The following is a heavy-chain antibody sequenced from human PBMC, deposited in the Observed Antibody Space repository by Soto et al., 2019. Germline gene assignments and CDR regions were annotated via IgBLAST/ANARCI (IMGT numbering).Heavy chain of an antibody. CDR2: MNPSSGNT. J-gene: IGHJ5*02. V-gene: IGHV1-8*01. CDR3: ARGSYDILTGYENWFDP. D-gene: IGHD3-9*01. CDR1: GYTFTSYD. Sequence: GASVKVSCKASGYTFTSYDINWVRQATGQGLEWMGWMNPSSGNTGYAQKFQGRVTMTRNTSISTAYMELSSLRSEDTAVYYCARGSYDILTGYENWFDPWGQGTLVTVSS.